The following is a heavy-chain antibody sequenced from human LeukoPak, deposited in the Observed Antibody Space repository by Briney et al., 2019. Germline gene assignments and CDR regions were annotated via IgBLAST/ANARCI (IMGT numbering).Heavy chain of an antibody. J-gene: IGHJ4*02. V-gene: IGHV4-34*01. D-gene: IGHD6-13*01. CDR3: ARGFRAAAGT. CDR2: INHSGST. CDR1: GGSFSGYY. Sequence: SETLSLTCAVYGGSFSGYYWSWIRQPPGKGLEWIGEINHSGSTNYNPSLKSRVTISVDTSKNQFSLKLSSVTAADTAVYYCARGFRAAAGTWGEGTLVTASS.